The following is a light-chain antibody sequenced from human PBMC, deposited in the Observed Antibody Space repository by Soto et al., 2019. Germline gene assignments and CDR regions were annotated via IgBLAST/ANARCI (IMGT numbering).Light chain of an antibody. J-gene: IGLJ2*01. CDR2: DVT. CDR1: SSDVGDFNY. Sequence: QSALTQPASVSGSPGRSVTISCNGSSSDVGDFNYVSWYQHLPGRAPKLIIYDVTNRPSGISYRFSASKSGRTASLTISGLQAEDEADYYCSSYSSSSTHVVFGGGTKLTVL. V-gene: IGLV2-14*03. CDR3: SSYSSSSTHVV.